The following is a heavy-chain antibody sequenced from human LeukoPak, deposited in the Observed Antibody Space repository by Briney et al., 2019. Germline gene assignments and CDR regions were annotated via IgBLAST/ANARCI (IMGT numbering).Heavy chain of an antibody. CDR1: GGSISSYY. J-gene: IGHJ4*02. Sequence: SETLSLTCTVSGGSISSYYWSWIRQPAGKGLEWIGRIYTSGSTNYNPSLKSRVTMSVDSSKNQFSLKLSSVTAADTAVYYCARESEAAGTFDYWGQGTLVTVSS. D-gene: IGHD6-13*01. V-gene: IGHV4-4*07. CDR2: IYTSGST. CDR3: ARESEAAGTFDY.